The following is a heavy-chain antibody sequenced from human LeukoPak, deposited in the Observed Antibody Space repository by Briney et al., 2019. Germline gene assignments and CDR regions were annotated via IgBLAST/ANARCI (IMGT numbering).Heavy chain of an antibody. CDR1: GGSTSSGDYY. J-gene: IGHJ4*02. CDR3: AVIEDYYGSGSYPKPGG. CDR2: IYYSGST. V-gene: IGHV4-30-4*01. D-gene: IGHD3-10*01. Sequence: PSQTLSLTCTVSGGSTSSGDYYWSWIRQPPGKGLEWIGYIYYSGSTYYNPSLKSRVTISVDTSKNQFSLKLSSVSAADTAVYYCAVIEDYYGSGSYPKPGGWGQGTLVTVSS.